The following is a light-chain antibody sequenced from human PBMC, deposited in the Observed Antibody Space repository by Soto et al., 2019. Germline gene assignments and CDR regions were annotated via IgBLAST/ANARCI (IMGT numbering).Light chain of an antibody. CDR1: QRMSSW. V-gene: IGKV1-5*03. CDR3: QQYNCYSQT. Sequence: DIQLTQSPSALSASVGDRVTITCRASQRMSSWLAWYQQKPGEAPKLLIYKTSSLESGVPSRFSGSGSGTEFTLTISRQQPDDFATYYCQQYNCYSQTFGQGTKVEVK. J-gene: IGKJ1*01. CDR2: KTS.